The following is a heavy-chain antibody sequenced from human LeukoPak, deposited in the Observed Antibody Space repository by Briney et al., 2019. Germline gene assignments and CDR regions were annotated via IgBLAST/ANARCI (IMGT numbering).Heavy chain of an antibody. J-gene: IGHJ4*02. CDR2: IIPILGIA. V-gene: IGHV1-69*04. Sequence: GSSVKVSCKASGGTFSSYAISWVRQAPGPGLEWMGRIIPILGIANYAQKFQGRVTITADKSTSTAYMELSSLRSEDTAVYYCARDTPPPNDCWGQGTLVTVSS. D-gene: IGHD2-21*01. CDR1: GGTFSSYA. CDR3: ARDTPPPNDC.